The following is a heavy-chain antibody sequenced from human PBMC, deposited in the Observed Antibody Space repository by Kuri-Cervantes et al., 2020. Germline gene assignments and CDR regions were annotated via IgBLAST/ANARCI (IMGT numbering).Heavy chain of an antibody. CDR3: ARRKEQWLVLYYYYYYMDV. J-gene: IGHJ6*03. CDR2: IRYDGSNK. CDR1: GFTFSSYG. V-gene: IGHV3-30*02. Sequence: GESLKISCAASGFTFSSYGMHWVRQAPGQGLEWVAFIRYDGSNKYYVDSVKGRFTISRDNSKNTLYLQMNSLRAEDTAVYYCARRKEQWLVLYYYYYYMDVWGKGTTVTVSS. D-gene: IGHD6-19*01.